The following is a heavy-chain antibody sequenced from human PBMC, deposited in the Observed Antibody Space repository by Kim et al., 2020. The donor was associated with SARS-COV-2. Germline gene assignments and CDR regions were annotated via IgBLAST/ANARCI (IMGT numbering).Heavy chain of an antibody. CDR2: VYYTGWT. V-gene: IGHV4-59*08. CDR1: GGSLRGYY. CDR3: ARPTGPGRFCAFGV. D-gene: IGHD2-8*02. J-gene: IGHJ3*01. Sequence: SETLSLICTVPGGSLRGYYWSWIRQPPGKGLEWIGGVYYTGWTDCNPSPKSRGAISRDTSNNQFSLRFNSVTAADTAVYYCARPTGPGRFCAFGVLG.